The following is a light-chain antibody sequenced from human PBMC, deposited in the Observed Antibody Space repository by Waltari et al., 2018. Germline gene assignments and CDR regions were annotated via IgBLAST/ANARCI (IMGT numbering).Light chain of an antibody. CDR2: AAS. J-gene: IGKJ4*01. V-gene: IGKV3-15*01. CDR3: QQYNNWPPLT. CDR1: QSVSSQ. Sequence: EIVMTQSPATLSVSPGERATLSCRASQSVSSQLAWYQQKPGQAPRLLIYAASARATGIPARFSGSGSGTEFTLTISSLQSEDFAVYYCQQYNNWPPLTFGGGTKVEIK.